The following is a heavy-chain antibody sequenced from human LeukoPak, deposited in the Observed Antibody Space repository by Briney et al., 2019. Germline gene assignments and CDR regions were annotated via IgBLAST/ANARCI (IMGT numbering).Heavy chain of an antibody. CDR3: ARVWRRTAMVTYYYYGMDV. V-gene: IGHV1-18*01. CDR2: ISAYNGNT. J-gene: IGHJ6*02. Sequence: ASVKVSRKASGYTFTSYGISWVRQAPGQGLERMGWISAYNGNTNYAQKLQGRVTMTTDTSTSTAYMELRSLRSDDTAVYYCARVWRRTAMVTYYYYGMDVWGQGTTVTVSS. CDR1: GYTFTSYG. D-gene: IGHD5-18*01.